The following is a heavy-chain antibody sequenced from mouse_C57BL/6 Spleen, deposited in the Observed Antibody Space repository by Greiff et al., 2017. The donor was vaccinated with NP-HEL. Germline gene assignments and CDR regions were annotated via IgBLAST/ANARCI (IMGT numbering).Heavy chain of an antibody. CDR1: GYTFTSYG. D-gene: IGHD1-1*01. CDR2: IYPRSGNT. V-gene: IGHV1-81*01. Sequence: QVQLQQSGAELARPGASVKLSCKASGYTFTSYGISCVKQRTGQGLEWIGEIYPRSGNTYYNEKFKGKATLTADKSSSTAYMELRSLTSEDSAVYFCVYYGSSYGYFDVWGTGTTVTVSS. J-gene: IGHJ1*03. CDR3: VYYGSSYGYFDV.